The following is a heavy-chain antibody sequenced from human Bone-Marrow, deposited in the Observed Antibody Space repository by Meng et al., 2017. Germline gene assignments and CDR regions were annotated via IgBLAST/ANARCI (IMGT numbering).Heavy chain of an antibody. D-gene: IGHD5-18*01. V-gene: IGHV4-59*01. CDR3: ARDYSGYSYGYGYYYGMDV. J-gene: IGHJ6*02. CDR2: IHYSGST. Sequence: SETLSLTCTVSGDSISGYYCTWIRQPPGKGLEWIGYIHYSGSTNYNPSLESRVTISVDTSKNQFSLKLNSVTAADTAVYYCARDYSGYSYGYGYYYGMDVWGQGTTVTVSS. CDR1: GDSISGYY.